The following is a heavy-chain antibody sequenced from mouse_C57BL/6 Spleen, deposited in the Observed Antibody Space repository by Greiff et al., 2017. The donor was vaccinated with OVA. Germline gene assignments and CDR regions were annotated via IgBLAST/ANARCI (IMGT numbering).Heavy chain of an antibody. CDR2: IDPETGGT. Sequence: QLQQSGAELVRPGASVTLSCKASGYTFTDYEMHWVKQTPVHGLEWIGAIDPETGGTAYNQKFKGKAILTADKSSSTAYMELRSLTSEDSAVYYCTRDYGTHWYFDVWGTGTTVTVSS. D-gene: IGHD1-1*01. CDR3: TRDYGTHWYFDV. J-gene: IGHJ1*03. CDR1: GYTFTDYE. V-gene: IGHV1-15*01.